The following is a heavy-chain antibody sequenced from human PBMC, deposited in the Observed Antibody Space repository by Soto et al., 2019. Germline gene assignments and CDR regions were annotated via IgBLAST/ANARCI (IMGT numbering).Heavy chain of an antibody. CDR2: IIPIFGTA. CDR3: ASGGIAAAGERRHTGQFYYGMDV. V-gene: IGHV1-69*01. J-gene: IGHJ6*02. Sequence: VQLVQSGAEVKMPGSSVKVSCKASGGTFSSYSISWVRQAPGQGLEWMGGIIPIFGTAIYAQKFQGRVTITADESTTTAYMELSSLRSDDTAVYYWASGGIAAAGERRHTGQFYYGMDVWGQGTTFTVSS. D-gene: IGHD6-13*01. CDR1: GGTFSSYS.